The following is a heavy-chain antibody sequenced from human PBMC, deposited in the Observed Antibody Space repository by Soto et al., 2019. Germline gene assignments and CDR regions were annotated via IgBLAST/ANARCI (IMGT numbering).Heavy chain of an antibody. CDR1: GGTFSSYA. CDR3: VRDGVGDCSSPTCSLAAFDI. D-gene: IGHD2-2*01. Sequence: ASVKVSCKASGGTFSSYAISWVRQAPGQGLEWMGGIIPIFGTANYAQKFQGRVTITADESTSTAYMELSSLRSEDTAVYYCVRDGVGDCSSPTCSLAAFDIWGQGTMVTVSS. CDR2: IIPIFGTA. J-gene: IGHJ3*02. V-gene: IGHV1-69*13.